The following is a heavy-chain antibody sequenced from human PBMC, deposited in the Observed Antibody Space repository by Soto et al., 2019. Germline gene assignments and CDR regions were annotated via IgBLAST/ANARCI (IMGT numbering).Heavy chain of an antibody. CDR3: ARDPLWFGEIGCFDY. V-gene: IGHV3-21*06. D-gene: IGHD3-10*01. Sequence: EVQLVESGGGLVKPGGSLRLSCAASGFTFSNYAMNWVRQAPGKGLEWVSSISSSSSFIYYADSVKGRFTISRDNAKNSLYLQMSGLRAEDTAVYYCARDPLWFGEIGCFDYWGQGTLVTVSS. J-gene: IGHJ4*02. CDR2: ISSSSSFI. CDR1: GFTFSNYA.